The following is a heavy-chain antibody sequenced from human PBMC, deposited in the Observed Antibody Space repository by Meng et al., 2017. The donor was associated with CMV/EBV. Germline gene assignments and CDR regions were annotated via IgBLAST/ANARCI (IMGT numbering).Heavy chain of an antibody. D-gene: IGHD3-3*01. CDR2: ISSSSSYI. V-gene: IGHV3-21*01. J-gene: IGHJ6*02. CDR3: ARDPHPYDFWSGYYNPFYYYGMDV. Sequence: GESLKISCAASGFTFSSYSMNWVRQAPGKGLEWVSSISSSSSYIYYADSVKGRFTISRDNAKNSLYLQMSSLRAEDTAVYYCARDPHPYDFWSGYYNPFYYYGMDVWGQGTTVTVSS. CDR1: GFTFSSYS.